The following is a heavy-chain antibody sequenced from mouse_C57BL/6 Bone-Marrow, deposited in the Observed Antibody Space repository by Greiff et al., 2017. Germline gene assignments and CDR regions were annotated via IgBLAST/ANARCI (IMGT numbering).Heavy chain of an antibody. Sequence: VQLQESGAELVKPGASVKLSCKASGYTFTAYTIHWVKQRSGQGLEWIGWFYPGSGSIKYNEKFKDKATLTVDKSSSTVYMELSRLTSEDSAVXFYARHELYGYETWFAYWGQGTLVTVSA. V-gene: IGHV1-62-2*01. CDR2: FYPGSGSI. CDR3: ARHELYGYETWFAY. D-gene: IGHD2-2*01. J-gene: IGHJ3*01. CDR1: GYTFTAYT.